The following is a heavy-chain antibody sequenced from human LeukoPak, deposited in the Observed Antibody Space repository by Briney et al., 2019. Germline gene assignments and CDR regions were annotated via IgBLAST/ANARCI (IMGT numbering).Heavy chain of an antibody. D-gene: IGHD1-14*01. Sequence: SETLSLTCTVSGGSISSYYWSWIRQPPGKGLEWIGYIYYSGSTNYNPSLKSRVPISVDTSKNQFSLKLSSVTAADTAVYYCARSGITYCYGMDVWGQGTTVTVSS. CDR1: GGSISSYY. CDR3: ARSGITYCYGMDV. J-gene: IGHJ6*02. V-gene: IGHV4-59*01. CDR2: IYYSGST.